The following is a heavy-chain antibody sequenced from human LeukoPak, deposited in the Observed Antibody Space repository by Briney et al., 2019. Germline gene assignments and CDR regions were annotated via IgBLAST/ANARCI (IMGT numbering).Heavy chain of an antibody. D-gene: IGHD2-15*01. CDR3: ARESGEIGRSMDV. CDR2: TYTSGTT. CDR1: GGSISSYF. Sequence: SETLSLTCFISGGSISSYFWSWVRQPAGKGLEWIGRTYTSGTTNYNTSLMSRVTLSLDTSKNQFSLKLTSVTAADTAVYYCARESGEIGRSMDVWGKGTPVTVSS. V-gene: IGHV4-4*07. J-gene: IGHJ6*03.